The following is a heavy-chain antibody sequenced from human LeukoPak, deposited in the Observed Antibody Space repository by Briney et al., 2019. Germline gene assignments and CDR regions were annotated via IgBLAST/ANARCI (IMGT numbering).Heavy chain of an antibody. V-gene: IGHV4-39*01. Sequence: SETLSLTCTVSGVSLSSSSYYWGWVRQPPGKGLEWIGNIYYSGSTYSNPSLKSRLTISLDTSQRQFSLRLSSVTAADTALYYCTRGSYDVLTGYSTLGEYWGQGTLVTVSS. D-gene: IGHD3-9*01. CDR3: TRGSYDVLTGYSTLGEY. CDR2: IYYSGST. CDR1: GVSLSSSSYY. J-gene: IGHJ4*02.